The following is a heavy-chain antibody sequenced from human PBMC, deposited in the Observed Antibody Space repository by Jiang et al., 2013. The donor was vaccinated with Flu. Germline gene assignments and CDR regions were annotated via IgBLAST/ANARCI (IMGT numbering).Heavy chain of an antibody. CDR3: ARGSLDYDFWSGYLSWFDP. V-gene: IGHV1-46*01. CDR2: INPSGGST. J-gene: IGHJ5*02. D-gene: IGHD3-3*01. CDR1: GYTFTSYY. Sequence: KVSCKASGYTFTSYYMHWVRQAPGQGLEWMGIINPSGGSTSYAQKFQGRVTMTRDTSTSTVYMELSSLRSEDTAVYYCARGSLDYDFWSGYLSWFDPWGQGTLVTVSS.